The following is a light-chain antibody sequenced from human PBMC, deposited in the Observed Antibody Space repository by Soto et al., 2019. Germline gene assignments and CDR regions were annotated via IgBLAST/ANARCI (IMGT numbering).Light chain of an antibody. CDR1: HSVPSSY. CDR2: GAA. V-gene: IGKV3-20*01. Sequence: EIVLPQSPVTLSFSPGESSSFSCRASHSVPSSYLAWYQQKPGQAPRLLIYGAAARATGIPDRFSGSGSGTDFTLTIYRLEPEDFAVYYCQQYGRSRWTFGQGTKVDI. J-gene: IGKJ1*01. CDR3: QQYGRSRWT.